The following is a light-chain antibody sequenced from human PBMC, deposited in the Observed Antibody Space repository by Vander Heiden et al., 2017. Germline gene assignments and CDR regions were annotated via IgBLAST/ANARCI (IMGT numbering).Light chain of an antibody. CDR1: QSVSSSY. V-gene: IGKV3-20*01. CDR2: GAS. CDR3: QQYGSSPRLT. Sequence: IVLTQSPGTLSLSPGERATLSCRASQSVSSSYLAWYQQQPGQAPRLLIYGASSRATGIPDRFSGSGSGTDFTLTISRLEPEDFAVYYCQQYGSSPRLTFGGGTKVEIK. J-gene: IGKJ4*01.